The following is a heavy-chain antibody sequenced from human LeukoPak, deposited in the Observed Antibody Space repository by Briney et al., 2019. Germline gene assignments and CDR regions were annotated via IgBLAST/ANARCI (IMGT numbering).Heavy chain of an antibody. Sequence: PGGSLRLSCAASGFTFDDYAMHWVRQAPGKGLEWVSGISWNSGSIGYADSVKGRFTISRDNAKNSLYLQMNSLRAEDTALYYCAKDTGLLGSYYPGFDYWGQGTLVTVSS. CDR3: AKDTGLLGSYYPGFDY. D-gene: IGHD3-10*01. J-gene: IGHJ4*02. V-gene: IGHV3-9*01. CDR1: GFTFDDYA. CDR2: ISWNSGSI.